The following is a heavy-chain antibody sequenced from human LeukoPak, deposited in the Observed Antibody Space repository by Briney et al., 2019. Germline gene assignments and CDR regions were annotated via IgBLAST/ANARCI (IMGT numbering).Heavy chain of an antibody. CDR2: INHSGST. V-gene: IGHV4-34*01. CDR1: GGSFSGYY. J-gene: IGHJ4*02. CDR3: ARKPSYSTSALSYYYGSGSYYPDY. Sequence: PSETLSLTCAVYGGSFSGYYWSWIRQPPGKGLEWIGEINHSGSTNYNPSLKSRVTISVDTSKNQFSLKLSSVTAADTAVYYCARKPSYSTSALSYYYGSGSYYPDYWGQGTLVTVSS. D-gene: IGHD3-10*01.